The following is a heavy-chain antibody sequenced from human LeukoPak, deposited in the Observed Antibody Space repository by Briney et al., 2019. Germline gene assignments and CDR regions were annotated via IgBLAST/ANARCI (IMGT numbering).Heavy chain of an antibody. Sequence: ASVKVPCKASGYTFTSYGISWVRQAPGQGLEWMGWISAYNGNTNYAQKLQGRVTMTTDTSTSTAYMELRSLRSDDTAVYYCARESADYDSSGYYSNWFDPWGQGTLVTVSS. V-gene: IGHV1-18*01. J-gene: IGHJ5*02. D-gene: IGHD3-22*01. CDR2: ISAYNGNT. CDR3: ARESADYDSSGYYSNWFDP. CDR1: GYTFTSYG.